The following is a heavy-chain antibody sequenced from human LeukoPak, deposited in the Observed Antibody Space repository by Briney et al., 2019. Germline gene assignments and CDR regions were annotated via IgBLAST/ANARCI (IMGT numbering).Heavy chain of an antibody. CDR1: GYSISSGYY. CDR3: ARGWEPPDY. V-gene: IGHV4-38-2*02. D-gene: IGHD1-26*01. J-gene: IGHJ4*02. CDR2: IYHSGST. Sequence: NASETLSLTCTVSGYSISSGYYWGWIRQPPGKGLEWIGSIYHSGSTYYNPSLKSRVTISVDTSKNQFSLKLSSVTAADTAVYYCARGWEPPDYWGQGTLVTVSS.